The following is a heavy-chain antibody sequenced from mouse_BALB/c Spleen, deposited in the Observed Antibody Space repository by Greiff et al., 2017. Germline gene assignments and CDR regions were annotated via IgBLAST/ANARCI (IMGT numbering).Heavy chain of an antibody. D-gene: IGHD2-1*01. Sequence: QVQLKESGPELVKPGASVKISCKASGYAFSSSWMNWVKQRPGQGLEWIGRIYPGDGDTNYNGKFKGKATLTADKSSSTAYMQLSSLTSVDSAVYFCARGGNFAYWGQGTLVTVSA. V-gene: IGHV1-82*01. J-gene: IGHJ3*01. CDR3: ARGGNFAY. CDR1: GYAFSSSW. CDR2: IYPGDGDT.